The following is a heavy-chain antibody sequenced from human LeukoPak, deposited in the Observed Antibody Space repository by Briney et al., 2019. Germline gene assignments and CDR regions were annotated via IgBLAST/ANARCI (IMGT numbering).Heavy chain of an antibody. D-gene: IGHD2-15*01. J-gene: IGHJ4*02. CDR2: IWYDGSNK. Sequence: PGRSLRLSCAASGFTFRTYGMHWVRQAPGKGLEWVAVIWYDGSNKYYADSVKGRFTISRDNSKNTLYLQMNSLRAEDTAVYYCARVSGGLRSGFDYWGQGTLVTVSS. CDR1: GFTFRTYG. V-gene: IGHV3-33*01. CDR3: ARVSGGLRSGFDY.